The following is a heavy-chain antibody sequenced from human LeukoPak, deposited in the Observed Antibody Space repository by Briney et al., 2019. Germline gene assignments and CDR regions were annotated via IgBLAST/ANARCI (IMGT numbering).Heavy chain of an antibody. CDR1: GFTFSSYW. CDR3: ARDKDECSSTSCTDYGMDV. D-gene: IGHD2-2*01. CDR2: ITSDGSIT. V-gene: IGHV3-74*01. Sequence: PGGSLRLSCAASGFTFSSYWMHWVRQAPGKGLVWVSRITSDGSITSYADSVKGRFTISRDNAKNTLYLQMNSLRAEDTAVYYCARDKDECSSTSCTDYGMDVWGQGTTVTVSS. J-gene: IGHJ6*02.